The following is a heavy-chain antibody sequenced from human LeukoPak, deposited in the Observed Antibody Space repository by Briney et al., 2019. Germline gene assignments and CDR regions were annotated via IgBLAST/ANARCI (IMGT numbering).Heavy chain of an antibody. V-gene: IGHV3-23*01. CDR2: ISGSGGST. D-gene: IGHD3-22*01. Sequence: GGSLRLSCAASGFTFSSYAMSWVRQAPGKGLEWVSTISGSGGSTYYADSVKGRFTISRDNSKNSLYLQMNSLRAEDTAVYYCARGYYDSSGCFDYWGQGTLVTVSS. J-gene: IGHJ4*02. CDR1: GFTFSSYA. CDR3: ARGYYDSSGCFDY.